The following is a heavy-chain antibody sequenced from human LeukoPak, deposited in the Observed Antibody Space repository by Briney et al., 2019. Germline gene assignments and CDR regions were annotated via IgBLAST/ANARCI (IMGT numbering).Heavy chain of an antibody. CDR2: MNPNSGNT. Sequence: ASVKVSCKASGYTFTSYDIHWVRQATGQGLEWMGWMNPNSGNTGHAQKFQGRVTMTRNTSISTAYMELSSLRSEDTAVYYCARGKKKSFMITFGGVIAFADYWGQGTLVTVSS. D-gene: IGHD3-16*02. CDR3: ARGKKKSFMITFGGVIAFADY. V-gene: IGHV1-8*01. CDR1: GYTFTSYD. J-gene: IGHJ4*02.